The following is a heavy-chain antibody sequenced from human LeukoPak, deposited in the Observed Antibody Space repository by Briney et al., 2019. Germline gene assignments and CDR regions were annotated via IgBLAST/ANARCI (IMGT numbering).Heavy chain of an antibody. CDR2: IKQDGSEE. D-gene: IGHD4-17*01. CDR3: VRNTVTDDGFDI. CDR1: GFTFSSYW. V-gene: IGHV3-7*05. Sequence: PGGSLRLSCAASGFTFSSYWMNWVRQAPGKGLEWVANIKQDGSEEYYVDSVKGRFTISRDNAKNSLYLQMYSLRAENTAVYYCVRNTVTDDGFDIWGQGTMVTVSP. J-gene: IGHJ3*02.